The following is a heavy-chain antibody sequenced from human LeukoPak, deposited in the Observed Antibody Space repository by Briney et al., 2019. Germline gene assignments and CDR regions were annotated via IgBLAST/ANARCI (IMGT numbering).Heavy chain of an antibody. CDR3: ARDQLELGTHWFDP. Sequence: GASVKVSCKASGVTFSNSGITWVRQAPGQGLEWMGRIIPVLEEAQYAQNFQGKVTITADKSTSTAYMELHSLTSEDTAVYYCARDQLELGTHWFDPWGQGTLATVSS. CDR1: GVTFSNSG. D-gene: IGHD1-1*01. J-gene: IGHJ5*02. CDR2: IIPVLEEA. V-gene: IGHV1-69*04.